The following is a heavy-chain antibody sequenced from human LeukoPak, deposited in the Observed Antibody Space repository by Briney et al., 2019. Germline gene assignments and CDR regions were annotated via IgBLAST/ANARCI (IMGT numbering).Heavy chain of an antibody. CDR1: GDSISSQY. CDR2: ISDSGGT. CDR3: AGMKTGPFDN. Sequence: ASETLSLTCAVSGDSISSQYWSWIRQPPGKGLEWIGYISDSGGTKYNPSLESRVTISGDTSKNQLSLKLSSVSAADTAVYYCAGMKTGPFDNWGQGTLVTVSS. J-gene: IGHJ4*02. D-gene: IGHD1-1*01. V-gene: IGHV4-59*11.